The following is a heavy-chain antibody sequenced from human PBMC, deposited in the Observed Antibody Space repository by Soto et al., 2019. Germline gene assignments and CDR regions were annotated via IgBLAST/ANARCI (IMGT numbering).Heavy chain of an antibody. CDR3: ARQTYCSSTSCYTVDS. J-gene: IGHJ4*02. CDR1: GYSFTSYW. Sequence: GESLKISCKGSGYSFTSYWIGWVRQMPGKGLEWMGIIYLGDSDTRYSPSFQGQVTISADKSISTAYLQWSSLKASDTAMYYCARQTYCSSTSCYTVDSWGQGTLVTVSS. V-gene: IGHV5-51*01. CDR2: IYLGDSDT. D-gene: IGHD2-2*02.